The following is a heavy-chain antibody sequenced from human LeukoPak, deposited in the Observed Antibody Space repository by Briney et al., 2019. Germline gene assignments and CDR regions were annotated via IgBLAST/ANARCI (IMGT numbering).Heavy chain of an antibody. CDR1: GFAVNSRY. CDR3: ARGDRGSCYGSGDEYFDV. CDR2: MYKSGST. V-gene: IGHV3-53*01. J-gene: IGHJ4*02. Sequence: GGSLRLSCAASGFAVNSRYMAWVRQAPGKGLEWLSIMYKSGSTEYADSVKGRFTISRDSSRNTLHLQMTSLRGEDTAVYYCARGDRGSCYGSGDEYFDVWGQGTRVTVAS. D-gene: IGHD3-10*01.